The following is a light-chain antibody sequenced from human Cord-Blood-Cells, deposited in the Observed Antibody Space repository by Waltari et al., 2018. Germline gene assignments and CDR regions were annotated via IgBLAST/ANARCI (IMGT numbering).Light chain of an antibody. CDR3: QQRSNWPPT. CDR2: DAS. CDR1: QSVSSY. Sequence: EIVLTQSPATLSLSPGERATPACRASQSVSSYLAWYQQKPGQAPRLLIYDASNRATGIPARFRGSGSGTDFTLTISSLEPEDFAVYYCQQRSNWPPTFGQGTKLEIK. J-gene: IGKJ2*01. V-gene: IGKV3-11*01.